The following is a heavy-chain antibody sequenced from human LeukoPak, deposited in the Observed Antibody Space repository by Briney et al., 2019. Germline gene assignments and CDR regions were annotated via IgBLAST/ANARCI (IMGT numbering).Heavy chain of an antibody. CDR1: GFIVSDNY. J-gene: IGHJ4*02. CDR3: AREYGGRFGDYGPIGFDY. CDR2: IYWNGGST. V-gene: IGHV3-20*04. D-gene: IGHD4-17*01. Sequence: GSLRLSCAVSGFIVSDNYMTWVRQAPGTGLEWVSGIYWNGGSTGYADSVKGRFIISRDNAKNSLYLQMNTLRAEDTALYYCAREYGGRFGDYGPIGFDYWGQGTLVTVSS.